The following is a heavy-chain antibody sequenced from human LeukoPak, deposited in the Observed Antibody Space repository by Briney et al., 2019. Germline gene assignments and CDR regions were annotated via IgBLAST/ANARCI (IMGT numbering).Heavy chain of an antibody. Sequence: GGSLRLSCAASGFTVSSNYMSWVRQAPGKGLEWVSAISGGSGRTYYADSVKGRFTISRDISKNTLYLQMNSLTAEDTAVYYCAKDQEAVAGTSRDSFDSWGQGTLVTVSS. V-gene: IGHV3-23*01. J-gene: IGHJ4*02. CDR3: AKDQEAVAGTSRDSFDS. CDR2: ISGGSGRT. D-gene: IGHD6-19*01. CDR1: GFTVSSNY.